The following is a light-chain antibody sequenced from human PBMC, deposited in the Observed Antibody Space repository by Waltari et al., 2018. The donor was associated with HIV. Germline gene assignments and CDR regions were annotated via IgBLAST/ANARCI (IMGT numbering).Light chain of an antibody. CDR1: TGAVTSGHY. CDR2: ATS. CDR3: LLSYSGTRV. V-gene: IGLV7-46*01. Sequence: QAVVTQEPSLTVSPGGTVTLTCGSSTGAVTSGHYTYWFQQKPGQAPRTLIFATSNKHPSPPARFSGSLLVGKAALTLSGAQPDDEADYYCLLSYSGTRVFGGGTKLTVL. J-gene: IGLJ2*01.